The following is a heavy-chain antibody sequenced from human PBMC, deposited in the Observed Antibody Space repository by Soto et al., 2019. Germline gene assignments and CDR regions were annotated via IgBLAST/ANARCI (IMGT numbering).Heavy chain of an antibody. CDR2: INHSGST. CDR3: ARGPWFGELLSPYYFDY. J-gene: IGHJ4*02. Sequence: QVQLQQWGAGLLKPSETLSLTCAVYGGSFSGYYWSWIRQPPGKGLEWIGEINHSGSTNYNPSLKRRVTISVDTSKNQFSLKLSSVTAADTAVYFCARGPWFGELLSPYYFDYWGQGTLVTVSS. D-gene: IGHD3-10*01. CDR1: GGSFSGYY. V-gene: IGHV4-34*01.